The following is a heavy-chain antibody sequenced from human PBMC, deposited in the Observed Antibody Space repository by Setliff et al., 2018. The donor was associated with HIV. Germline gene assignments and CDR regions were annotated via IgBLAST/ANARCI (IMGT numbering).Heavy chain of an antibody. D-gene: IGHD3-16*02. CDR1: GYTFTTYG. CDR2: INTNTGNP. Sequence: GASVKVSCKASGYTFTTYGMNWVRQAPGQGLEWMGWINTNTGNPTYAQGFTGRFVFSLDTSVSTAYLQISSLKAEDTAVYYCAREFLLGDLSFPANWGQGTLVTVSS. CDR3: AREFLLGDLSFPAN. V-gene: IGHV7-4-1*02. J-gene: IGHJ4*02.